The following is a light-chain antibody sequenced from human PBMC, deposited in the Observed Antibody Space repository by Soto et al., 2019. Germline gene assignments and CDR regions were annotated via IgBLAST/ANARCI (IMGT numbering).Light chain of an antibody. CDR1: SSDVGSYNL. CDR3: CSYAGIL. Sequence: QSALTQPASVSGSPGQSITISCTGTSSDVGSYNLVSWYQQHPGKAPKLMIYEGSKRPSGVSNRFSGSKSGNTASLTISGLQAEDEADYYYCSYAGILFGGGTKVTVL. J-gene: IGLJ2*01. CDR2: EGS. V-gene: IGLV2-23*01.